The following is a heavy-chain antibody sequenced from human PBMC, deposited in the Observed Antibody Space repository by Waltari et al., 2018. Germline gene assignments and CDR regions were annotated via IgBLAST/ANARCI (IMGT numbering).Heavy chain of an antibody. CDR2: VNNEGTHT. CDR3: ARGGLAGATPDY. D-gene: IGHD1-26*01. CDR1: GFTFNNYW. Sequence: EVRLVESGGGLVQPGGSLRLSCAASGFTFNNYWIHWVRHAPGKGLVWVAYVNNEGTHTAYVDAVKGRFTASRDNAKNTLYLQMNSLGVEDTAVYYCARGGLAGATPDYWGQGTLVTVSS. J-gene: IGHJ4*02. V-gene: IGHV3-74*03.